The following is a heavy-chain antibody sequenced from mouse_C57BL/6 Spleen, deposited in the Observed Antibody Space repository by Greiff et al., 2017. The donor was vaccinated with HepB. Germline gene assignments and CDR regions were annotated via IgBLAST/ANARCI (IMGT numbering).Heavy chain of an antibody. V-gene: IGHV1-72*01. Sequence: QVHVKQPGAELVKPGASVKLSCKASGYTFTSYWMHWVKQRPGRGLEWIGRIDPNSGGTKYNEKFKSKATLTVDKPSSTAYMQLSSLTSEDSAVYYCARVLLRSPEVYFDYWGQGTTLTVSS. CDR1: GYTFTSYW. D-gene: IGHD1-1*01. CDR2: IDPNSGGT. J-gene: IGHJ2*01. CDR3: ARVLLRSPEVYFDY.